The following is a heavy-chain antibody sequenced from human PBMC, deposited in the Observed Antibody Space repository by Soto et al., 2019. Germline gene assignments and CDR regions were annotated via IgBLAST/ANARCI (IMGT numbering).Heavy chain of an antibody. D-gene: IGHD6-6*01. V-gene: IGHV4-4*07. J-gene: IGHJ5*02. CDR3: ARDRDSIAARRGWFDP. Sequence: QVQLQESGPGLLKPSETLSLTCTVSGGSISSYCWSWIRQPAGKGLEWIGRIYASGSTNYNPSLKSRVTTAVDTSKNQFSLKLSSVTAADKAVYYCARDRDSIAARRGWFDPWGQGTLVTVSS. CDR1: GGSISSYC. CDR2: IYASGST.